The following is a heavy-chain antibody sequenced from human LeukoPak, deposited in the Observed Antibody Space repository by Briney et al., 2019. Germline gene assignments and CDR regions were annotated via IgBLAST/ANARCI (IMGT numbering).Heavy chain of an antibody. CDR1: GFTFSTYG. CDR2: ISGSGDNT. CDR3: AKPAKTDYTDY. Sequence: GGSLRLSCAASGFTFSTYGMSWVRQAPGKGLEWVSAISGSGDNTYYADSVKGRFTISRDNSKNTLYLQMNSLRAEDTALYYCAKPAKTDYTDYWGQGTLVTVSS. V-gene: IGHV3-23*01. D-gene: IGHD1-14*01. J-gene: IGHJ4*02.